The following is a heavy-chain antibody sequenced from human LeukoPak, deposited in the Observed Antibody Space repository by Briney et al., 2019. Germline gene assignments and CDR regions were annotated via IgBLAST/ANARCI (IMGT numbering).Heavy chain of an antibody. CDR1: GGSISSYY. J-gene: IGHJ6*03. CDR2: IFYSGST. CDR3: ARGRDSGSYYNYYYYYMGV. V-gene: IGHV4-59*01. D-gene: IGHD3-10*01. Sequence: SETLSLTCTVSGGSISSYYWSWIRQPPGKGLEWIGYIFYSGSTNYNPSLKSRVTISVDTSKNQFSLKLSSVTAADPAVYYCARGRDSGSYYNYYYYYMGVWGKGTTVTVSS.